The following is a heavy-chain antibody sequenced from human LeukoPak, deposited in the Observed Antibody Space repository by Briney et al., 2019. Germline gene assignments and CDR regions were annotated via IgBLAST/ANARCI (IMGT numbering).Heavy chain of an antibody. J-gene: IGHJ4*02. V-gene: IGHV2-5*02. CDR1: GFSLSTSGVG. Sequence: GSGPTLVKPTQTLTLTCTFSGFSLSTSGVGVGWIRQPPGKALEWLALIYWDDDKRYSPSLKSRLPITKDTSKNQVVLTMTNMDPVDTATYYCAHRSADTPDVSFDYWGQGTLVTVSS. CDR3: AHRSADTPDVSFDY. CDR2: IYWDDDK. D-gene: IGHD5-24*01.